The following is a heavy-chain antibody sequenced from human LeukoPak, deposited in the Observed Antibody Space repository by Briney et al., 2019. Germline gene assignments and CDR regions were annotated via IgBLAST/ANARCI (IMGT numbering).Heavy chain of an antibody. V-gene: IGHV4-61*02. CDR2: IYTSGST. Sequence: PSETLSLTCTVSGGSISSSSYYWGWIRQPAGKGLEWIGRIYTSGSTNYNPSLKSRVTISVDTSKNQFSLELSSVTAADTAVYYCARGTSYDILTGSVDYWGQGTLVTVSS. CDR1: GGSISSSSYY. D-gene: IGHD3-9*01. CDR3: ARGTSYDILTGSVDY. J-gene: IGHJ4*02.